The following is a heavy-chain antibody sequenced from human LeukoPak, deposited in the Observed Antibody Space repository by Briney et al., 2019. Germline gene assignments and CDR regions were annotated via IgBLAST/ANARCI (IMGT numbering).Heavy chain of an antibody. J-gene: IGHJ4*02. D-gene: IGHD3-10*01. CDR2: INPSGGST. Sequence: ASVKVSCKASGYTFTGYYMHWVRQAPGQGLEWMGWINPSGGSTSYAQKFQGRVTMTRDTSTSTVYMELSSLRSEDTAVYYCAREVRGVVLFDYWGQGTLVTVSS. CDR3: AREVRGVVLFDY. CDR1: GYTFTGYY. V-gene: IGHV1-46*01.